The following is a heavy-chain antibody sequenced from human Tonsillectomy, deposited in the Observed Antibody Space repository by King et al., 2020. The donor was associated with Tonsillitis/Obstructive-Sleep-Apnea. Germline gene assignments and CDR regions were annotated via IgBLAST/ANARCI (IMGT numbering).Heavy chain of an antibody. CDR1: GYTFTSYG. V-gene: IGHV1-18*01. CDR2: ISAYNGNT. Sequence: QLVQSGAEVKKPGASVKVSCKASGYTFTSYGISWVRQAPGQGLEWMGWISAYNGNTNYAQKLQGRVTMTTDTSTRTGYMELRSLRSDDTAGYYCARGGDDFWSGYSIDYWGQGTLVTVSS. J-gene: IGHJ4*02. CDR3: ARGGDDFWSGYSIDY. D-gene: IGHD3-3*01.